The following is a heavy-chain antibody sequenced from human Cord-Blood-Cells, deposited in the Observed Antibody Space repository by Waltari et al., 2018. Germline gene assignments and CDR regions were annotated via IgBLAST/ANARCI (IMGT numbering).Heavy chain of an antibody. Sequence: QVQLVQSGAEVKKPGSSVKVSCKASEGTFSSYAISWVRQPPGQGLEWMGGIIPIFGTANYAQKFQGRVTITADESTSTAYMELSSLRSEDTAVYYCAERYCSGGSCYSFAFDIWGQGTMVTVSS. J-gene: IGHJ3*02. D-gene: IGHD2-15*01. CDR1: EGTFSSYA. CDR3: AERYCSGGSCYSFAFDI. CDR2: IIPIFGTA. V-gene: IGHV1-69*01.